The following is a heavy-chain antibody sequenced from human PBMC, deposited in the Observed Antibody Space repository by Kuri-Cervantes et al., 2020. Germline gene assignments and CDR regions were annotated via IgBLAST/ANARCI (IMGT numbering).Heavy chain of an antibody. CDR3: TRPVYCSSTSCYGQEY. D-gene: IGHD2-2*01. CDR2: IIPIFGTA. V-gene: IGHV1-69*05. Sequence: SVKVSCKASGCTFSSYAISWVRQAPGQGLEWMGGIIPIFGTANYAQKFQGRVTMTRNTSISTAYMELTSLRSEDTDVYYCTRPVYCSSTSCYGQEYWGQGTLVTVSS. J-gene: IGHJ4*02. CDR1: GCTFSSYA.